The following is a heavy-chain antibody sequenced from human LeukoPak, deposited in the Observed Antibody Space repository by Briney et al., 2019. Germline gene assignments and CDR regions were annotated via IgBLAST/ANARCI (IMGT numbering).Heavy chain of an antibody. J-gene: IGHJ4*02. CDR1: GFTFITYW. V-gene: IGHV3-7*01. D-gene: IGHD5-18*01. CDR2: IKQDGSEE. CDR3: ARDVNGYRDY. Sequence: PGGSLRLSCVASGFTFITYWMTWVRLPPEKGLEWVAKIKQDGSEEYYVDSVKGRFTISRDNAKSALYLQMNSLRGDDTAVYYCARDVNGYRDYWGQGTLVTVSS.